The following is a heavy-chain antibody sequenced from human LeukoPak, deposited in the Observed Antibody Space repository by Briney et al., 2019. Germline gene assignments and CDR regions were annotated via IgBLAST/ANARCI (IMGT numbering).Heavy chain of an antibody. V-gene: IGHV1-2*02. CDR2: INPNSGGT. J-gene: IGHJ6*03. CDR1: GYTFTGYY. D-gene: IGHD3-3*01. CDR3: ARVYYDFWSGYFPDYYYYMDV. Sequence: GASVKVSCKASGYTFTGYYMHWVRQAPGQGLEWMGWINPNSGGTNYAQKFQGRVTMTRDTSISTAYMELSRLRSDDTAVYYCARVYYDFWSGYFPDYYYYMDVWGRGTMVTVSS.